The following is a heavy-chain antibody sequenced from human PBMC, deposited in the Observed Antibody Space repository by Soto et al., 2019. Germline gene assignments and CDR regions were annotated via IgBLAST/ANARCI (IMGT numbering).Heavy chain of an antibody. CDR2: IYYSGST. CDR3: ARHVGYDFWSGYLSGHYYYGMDV. D-gene: IGHD3-3*01. CDR1: GGSISSSSYY. Sequence: PSETLSLTCTVSGGSISSSSYYWGWIRQPPGKGLEWIGRIYYSGSTYYNPSLKSRVTISVDTSKSQFSLKLSSVTAADTAVYYCARHVGYDFWSGYLSGHYYYGMDVWGQGTTVTVSS. J-gene: IGHJ6*02. V-gene: IGHV4-39*01.